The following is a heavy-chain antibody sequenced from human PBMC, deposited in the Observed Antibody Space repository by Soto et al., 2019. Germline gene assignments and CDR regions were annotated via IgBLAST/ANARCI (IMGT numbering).Heavy chain of an antibody. CDR3: ARGRGNTVTRYYFDY. CDR2: IIPILGIA. Sequence: QVQLVQSGAEVKKPGSSVKVSCKASGGTFSSYTISWVRQAPGQGLEWMGRIIPILGIANYAQKFQGRVTITADKSTRTAYMDLSSLRSDDTAVYYCARGRGNTVTRYYFDYWGQGALVTVSS. D-gene: IGHD4-17*01. CDR1: GGTFSSYT. V-gene: IGHV1-69*02. J-gene: IGHJ4*02.